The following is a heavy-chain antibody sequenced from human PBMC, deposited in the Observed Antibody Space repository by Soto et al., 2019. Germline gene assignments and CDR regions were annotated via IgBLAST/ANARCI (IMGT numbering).Heavy chain of an antibody. Sequence: GGSLRLSCAASDYTFSTYSTNWVRQAPGKGLEWVAYISYDSEATSYAEPVKGRFTISRDDAKNSLFLQMNSLRDEDSAVYYCARLYYDYVWGQGTTVTVSS. CDR2: ISYDSEAT. CDR3: ARLYYDYV. V-gene: IGHV3-48*02. CDR1: DYTFSTYS. D-gene: IGHD3-3*01. J-gene: IGHJ6*02.